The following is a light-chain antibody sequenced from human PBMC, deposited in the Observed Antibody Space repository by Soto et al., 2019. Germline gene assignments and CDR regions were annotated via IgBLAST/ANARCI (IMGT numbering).Light chain of an antibody. CDR1: NIGSKS. Sequence: YELTQPPSVSVAPGQTVRVTCGGKNIGSKSVHWYQQKPGQAPVLVVYDDSDRPSRTPERFSGSNSGNTATLTIGRVEAGDEADYHCQVWDRTSNHYVFGSGTKVTVL. V-gene: IGLV3-21*02. CDR2: DDS. CDR3: QVWDRTSNHYV. J-gene: IGLJ1*01.